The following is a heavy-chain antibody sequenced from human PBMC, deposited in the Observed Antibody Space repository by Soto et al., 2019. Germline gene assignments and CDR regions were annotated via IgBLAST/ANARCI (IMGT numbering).Heavy chain of an antibody. Sequence: QVQLVQSGAAVKKPGSSVKVSCKASGGTFSSYAISWVRQAPGQGLEWMGGIIPIFGTANYAQKFQGRVTITADESTSXXYRELSSLRSEDTAVYYCARDITRPFGGVIVRSDYWGQGTLVTVSS. CDR3: ARDITRPFGGVIVRSDY. J-gene: IGHJ4*02. CDR1: GGTFSSYA. D-gene: IGHD3-16*02. V-gene: IGHV1-69*12. CDR2: IIPIFGTA.